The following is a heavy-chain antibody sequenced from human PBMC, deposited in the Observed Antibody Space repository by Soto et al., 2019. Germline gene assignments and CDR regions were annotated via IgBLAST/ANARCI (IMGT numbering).Heavy chain of an antibody. D-gene: IGHD5-12*01. Sequence: QVQLVQSGAEVKKPGASVKVSCKASGYTFTSYYMHWVRQAPGQGLEWMGIINPSGGSTSYAQKCQGRVTMTRETSTSTVYMELSSLRSEDTAVYYCARDRVARTYYFDYWGQGTLVTVSS. CDR2: INPSGGST. J-gene: IGHJ4*02. CDR3: ARDRVARTYYFDY. CDR1: GYTFTSYY. V-gene: IGHV1-46*03.